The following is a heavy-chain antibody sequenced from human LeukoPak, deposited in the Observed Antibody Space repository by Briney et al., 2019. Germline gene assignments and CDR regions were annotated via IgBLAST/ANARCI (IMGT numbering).Heavy chain of an antibody. CDR1: GYTLTIYY. J-gene: IGHJ4*02. Sequence: ASVKVSCKASGYTLTIYYMYSVRQTPGQGREWMGIINPSGGSTSYAQKFQGRVTMTRDTSTSTVYMELSSLRSEDTAVYYCARDCSGGSCYGSIDYWGQGTLVTVSS. V-gene: IGHV1-46*01. D-gene: IGHD2-15*01. CDR3: ARDCSGGSCYGSIDY. CDR2: INPSGGST.